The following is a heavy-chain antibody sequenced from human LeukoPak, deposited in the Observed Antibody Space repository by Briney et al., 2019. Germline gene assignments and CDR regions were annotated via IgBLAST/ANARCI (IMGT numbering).Heavy chain of an antibody. V-gene: IGHV3-23*01. CDR3: AKGGHYVWGSYRH. D-gene: IGHD3-16*02. Sequence: PGGSLRLSCAASGFTFSSYAMSWVRQAPGKGLEWVSAISGSGGSTYYADSVKGRFTISRDNSKNTLYLQMNSLRAEDTALYYCAKGGHYVWGSYRHWGQGTLVTVSS. CDR1: GFTFSSYA. J-gene: IGHJ4*02. CDR2: ISGSGGST.